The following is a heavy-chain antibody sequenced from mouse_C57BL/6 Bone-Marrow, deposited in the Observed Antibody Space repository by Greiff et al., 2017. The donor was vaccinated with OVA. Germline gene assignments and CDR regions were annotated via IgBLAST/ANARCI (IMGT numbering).Heavy chain of an antibody. CDR1: GYTFTSYW. J-gene: IGHJ4*01. CDR2: IYPSDSET. D-gene: IGHD1-1*01. V-gene: IGHV1-61*01. CDR3: ARPSSYVVAMDY. Sequence: QVQLQQPGAELVRPGSSVKLSCKASGYTFTSYWMDWVKQRPGQGLEWIGNIYPSDSETHYNQKFKDKATLTVDKSSSTAYMQLSSLTSEDSAVYYCARPSSYVVAMDYWGQGTSVTVSS.